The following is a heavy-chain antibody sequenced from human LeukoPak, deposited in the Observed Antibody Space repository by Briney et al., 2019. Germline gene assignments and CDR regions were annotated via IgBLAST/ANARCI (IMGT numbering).Heavy chain of an antibody. J-gene: IGHJ3*02. CDR1: GASISSSNYY. CDR2: IYYSGST. Sequence: KPSETLSLTCSVSGASISSSNYYWNWIRQPPGKGLEWIGYIYYSGSTNYNPSLKSRVTISVDTSKNQFSLRLTSVTVADTAVYYCARTGNDFWSGDKAFDIWGQGTMVTVSS. CDR3: ARTGNDFWSGDKAFDI. D-gene: IGHD3-3*01. V-gene: IGHV4-61*01.